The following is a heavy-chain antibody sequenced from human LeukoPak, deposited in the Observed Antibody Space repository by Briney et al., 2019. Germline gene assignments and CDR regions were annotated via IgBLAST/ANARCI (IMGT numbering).Heavy chain of an antibody. J-gene: IGHJ6*03. Sequence: SETLSLTCTVSGGSISSYHWSWIRQPPGKGLEWIGYIYTSGSTNYNPSLKSRVTISVDTSKNQFSLKLSSVTAADTAVYYCARLKNMVLTSFYYYMDVWGKGTTVTVSS. CDR1: GGSISSYH. V-gene: IGHV4-4*09. CDR2: IYTSGST. CDR3: ARLKNMVLTSFYYYMDV. D-gene: IGHD4/OR15-4a*01.